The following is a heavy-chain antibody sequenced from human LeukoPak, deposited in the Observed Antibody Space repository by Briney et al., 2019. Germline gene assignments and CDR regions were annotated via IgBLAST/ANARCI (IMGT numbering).Heavy chain of an antibody. J-gene: IGHJ4*02. D-gene: IGHD3-10*01. CDR3: AKRGVVIRVVLVGFHKEAYYFDS. CDR1: GFTFSSYE. Sequence: GGAPRISCAASGFTFSSYEKKRVRQAPGKGVGRVAGISGSGGGTNYADSVKGRFTISRDNPKNALYLQMNSLRAEDTAVYFCAKRGVVIRVVLVGFHKEAYYFDSWGQGALVTVSS. V-gene: IGHV3-23*01. CDR2: ISGSGGGT.